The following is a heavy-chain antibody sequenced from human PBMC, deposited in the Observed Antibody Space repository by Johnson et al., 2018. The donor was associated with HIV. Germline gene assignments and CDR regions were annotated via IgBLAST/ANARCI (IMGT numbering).Heavy chain of an antibody. J-gene: IGHJ3*02. Sequence: VQLVESGGGLVQPGGSLRLSCAASGFTFSSYWMHWVRQAPGKGLVWVSRINSDGSSTSYADSVKGRFTISRDNAKNTLYLQMNSLRADDTATYYCAKTISGFYLYDAFEIWGQGTMVTVSS. D-gene: IGHD5-12*01. CDR1: GFTFSSYW. V-gene: IGHV3-74*01. CDR3: AKTISGFYLYDAFEI. CDR2: INSDGSST.